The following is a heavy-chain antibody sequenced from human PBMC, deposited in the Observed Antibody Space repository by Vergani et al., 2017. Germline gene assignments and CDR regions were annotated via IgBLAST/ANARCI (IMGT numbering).Heavy chain of an antibody. J-gene: IGHJ4*02. CDR2: IYSTGST. Sequence: QVQLQESGPGLVKPSQTLSLTCSVSGDSISSGVYYWNWIRQHPGKGLEWIWYIYSTGSTHHNPSLRRRINMSVDTSKNQFSLKLNSVTAADTAMYYCASMGGYDEGDACGIGYFEPWGPGILVTVSS. V-gene: IGHV4-31*03. CDR1: GDSISSGVYY. CDR3: ASMGGYDEGDACGIGYFEP. D-gene: IGHD3-22*01.